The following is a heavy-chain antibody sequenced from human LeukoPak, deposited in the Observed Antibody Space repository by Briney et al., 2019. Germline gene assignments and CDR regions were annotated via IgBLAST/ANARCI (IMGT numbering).Heavy chain of an antibody. CDR2: IKQDGSEK. D-gene: IGHD3-22*01. Sequence: PGGSLRLSCAASGFTFSSYWMSWVRQAPGKGLEWVANIKQDGSEKYYVDSVKGRFTISRDNAKNSLYLQMNSLRAEDTAVYYCARDRDYYDSSGLLIWGQGTMVTVSS. V-gene: IGHV3-7*01. CDR1: GFTFSSYW. J-gene: IGHJ3*02. CDR3: ARDRDYYDSSGLLI.